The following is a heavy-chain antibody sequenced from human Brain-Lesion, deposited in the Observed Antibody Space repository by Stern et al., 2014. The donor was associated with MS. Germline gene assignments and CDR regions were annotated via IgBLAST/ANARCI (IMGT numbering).Heavy chain of an antibody. Sequence: EVQLVESGGGLVQPAGSLRLSCAASGFTFSNYWMHWVRQAPGPGQVWVSRVNNDGRRTSYADSVKGRFTMARDNAKNTLYLQMNSLRVEDTAIYYCARGERWFDSWGQGTLVTVSS. CDR2: VNNDGRRT. CDR1: GFTFSNYW. V-gene: IGHV3-74*01. CDR3: ARGERWFDS. J-gene: IGHJ5*01.